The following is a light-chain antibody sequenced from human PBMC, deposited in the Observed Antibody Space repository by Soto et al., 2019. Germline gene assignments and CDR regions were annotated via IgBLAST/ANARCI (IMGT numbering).Light chain of an antibody. Sequence: SYELTQPPSVSVAPGQTASITCGGNNIGSKSVHWYQQKPGQAPVLVVYRDDDRPSGIPERFSGSNSGNTATLTVGRVEAGDEADYYCQVWDTSSDHRVFGGGTQLTVL. CDR1: NIGSKS. J-gene: IGLJ3*02. CDR2: RDD. V-gene: IGLV3-21*02. CDR3: QVWDTSSDHRV.